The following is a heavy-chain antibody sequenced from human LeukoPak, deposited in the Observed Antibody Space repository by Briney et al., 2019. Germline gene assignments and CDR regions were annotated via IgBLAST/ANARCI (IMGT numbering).Heavy chain of an antibody. CDR2: INPNSGCT. CDR1: GYTFTGYY. Sequence: GASVKVSCKASGYTFTGYYMHWVRQAPGQGLEWMGWINPNSGCTNYAQKFQGRVTMTRDTSISTAYMELSRLRSDDTAVYYCARDGTSSWYSGLVPFWGQGTLVTVSS. D-gene: IGHD6-13*01. CDR3: ARDGTSSWYSGLVPF. J-gene: IGHJ4*02. V-gene: IGHV1-2*02.